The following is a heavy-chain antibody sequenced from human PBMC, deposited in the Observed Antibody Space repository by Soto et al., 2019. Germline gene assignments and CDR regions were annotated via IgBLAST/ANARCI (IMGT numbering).Heavy chain of an antibody. J-gene: IGHJ4*02. CDR1: GYSFAGYW. Sequence: GGSLKISCKGSGYSFAGYWITWVRQKPGKGLEWMGRIDPSDSQTYYSPSFRGHVTISVTKSITTVFLQWSSLRASDTAMYYCARQIYDSDTGPNYQYYFDSWGQGTPVTVSS. CDR3: ARQIYDSDTGPNYQYYFDS. V-gene: IGHV5-10-1*01. CDR2: IDPSDSQT. D-gene: IGHD3-22*01.